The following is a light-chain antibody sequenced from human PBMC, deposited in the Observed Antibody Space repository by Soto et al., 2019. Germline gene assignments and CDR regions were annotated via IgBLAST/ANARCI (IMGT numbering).Light chain of an antibody. CDR3: QHYNYWPYT. Sequence: EVVMTQSPATLSLSPGERATLSCRASQTIDNTLAWYQRKPGQAPRLLIYDASTRATGVPARFSGSGSGTDFTLTISSLQSEDFAVYYCQHYNYWPYTFGQGTKVAIK. V-gene: IGKV3-15*01. J-gene: IGKJ2*01. CDR2: DAS. CDR1: QTIDNT.